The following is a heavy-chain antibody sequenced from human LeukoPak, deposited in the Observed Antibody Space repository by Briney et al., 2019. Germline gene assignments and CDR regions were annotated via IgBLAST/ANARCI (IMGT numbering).Heavy chain of an antibody. CDR1: GFTFSSYS. J-gene: IGHJ4*02. CDR2: ISSSSSYI. Sequence: PGGSLRLSCAASGFTFSSYSMNWVRQAPGKGLEWVSSISSSSSYIYYADSVKGRFTISRDNAKNSLYLQMNGLRAEDTAVYYCARDEGYCSSTSCYSRWDFDYWGQGTLVTVSS. D-gene: IGHD2-2*01. CDR3: ARDEGYCSSTSCYSRWDFDY. V-gene: IGHV3-21*01.